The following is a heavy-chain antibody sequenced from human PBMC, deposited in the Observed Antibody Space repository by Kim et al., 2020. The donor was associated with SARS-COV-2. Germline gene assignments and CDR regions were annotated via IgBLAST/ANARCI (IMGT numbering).Heavy chain of an antibody. Sequence: GGSLRLSCAASGFTFSNAWMSWVRQAPGKGLEWVGRIKSKTDGGTTDYAAPVKGRFTISRDDSKNTLYLQMNSLKTEDTAVYYCTTDFRLRADTAMALFDYWGQGTLVTVSS. CDR2: IKSKTDGGTT. CDR1: GFTFSNAW. J-gene: IGHJ4*02. CDR3: TTDFRLRADTAMALFDY. V-gene: IGHV3-15*01. D-gene: IGHD5-18*01.